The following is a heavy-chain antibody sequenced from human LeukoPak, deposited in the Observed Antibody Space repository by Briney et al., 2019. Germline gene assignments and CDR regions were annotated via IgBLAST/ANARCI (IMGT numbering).Heavy chain of an antibody. J-gene: IGHJ4*02. CDR2: INPNSGGT. V-gene: IGHV1-2*02. Sequence: ASVKVSCKASGYTFAAYYMHWVRQAPGQGLEWMGWINPNSGGTNSSQKFQDRVTLTRDTSISTAYMELGSLRSDDTAIYYCARAYGSGSSYHPDYWGQGTLVTVSS. D-gene: IGHD3-10*01. CDR1: GYTFAAYY. CDR3: ARAYGSGSSYHPDY.